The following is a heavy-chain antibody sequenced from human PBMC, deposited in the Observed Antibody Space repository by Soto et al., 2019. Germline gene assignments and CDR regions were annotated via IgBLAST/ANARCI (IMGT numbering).Heavy chain of an antibody. J-gene: IGHJ5*02. Sequence: QVQLVQSGAEVKKPGASVKISCKASGYTFATYGFSWVRQAPGQGLEWMGWISPYNGNTHYVQNYQGRVTMTTDTSTRTAFMELRYLTSDDTAVDYCARVPSATHGDYNRSNSFDTWGQGTLVTVSS. CDR1: GYTFATYG. V-gene: IGHV1-18*04. CDR2: ISPYNGNT. CDR3: ARVPSATHGDYNRSNSFDT. D-gene: IGHD4-17*01.